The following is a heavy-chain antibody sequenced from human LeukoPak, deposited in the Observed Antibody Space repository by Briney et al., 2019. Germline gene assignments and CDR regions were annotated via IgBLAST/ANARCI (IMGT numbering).Heavy chain of an antibody. CDR1: GGSISSCGYY. J-gene: IGHJ6*03. CDR3: ARGISMVRGVMSDYYYMDV. D-gene: IGHD3-10*01. V-gene: IGHV4-30-2*01. Sequence: SQTLSLTCTVSGGSISSCGYYWSWIRQPPGKGLEWIGYIYHSGSTYYNPSLKSRITISVDRSKNQFSLKLSSVAAADTAVYYCARGISMVRGVMSDYYYMDVWGKGTTVTVSS. CDR2: IYHSGST.